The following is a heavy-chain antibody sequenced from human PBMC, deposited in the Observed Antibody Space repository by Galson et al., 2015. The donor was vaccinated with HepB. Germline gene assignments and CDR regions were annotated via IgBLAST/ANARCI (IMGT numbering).Heavy chain of an antibody. CDR3: ARVPSGGQTMDY. CDR1: GFTFSNVW. CDR2: MKSFVHGGTT. Sequence: SLRLSCAGSGFTFSNVWMGWVRQVPGKGLEWVGRMKSFVHGGTTDYAAPVEGRFTVSRDDSKNTLYLEMNSLRAEDTALYYCARVPSGGQTMDYWGQGTLVTVSS. V-gene: IGHV3-15*01. J-gene: IGHJ4*02. D-gene: IGHD4-23*01.